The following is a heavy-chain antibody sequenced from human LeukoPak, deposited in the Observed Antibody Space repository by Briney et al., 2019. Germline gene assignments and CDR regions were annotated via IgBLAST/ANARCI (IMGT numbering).Heavy chain of an antibody. V-gene: IGHV3-7*01. CDR2: IKQDGSET. CDR3: ARDIAVAAIGDY. CDR1: GFTFSSYW. J-gene: IGHJ4*02. Sequence: GGSLRLSCAASGFTFSSYWMSWVRQAPRKGLEWVANIKQDGSETYYVDSVKGRFTISRDNAKNSLYLQMNSLRAEDTAVYYCARDIAVAAIGDYWGQGTLVTVSS. D-gene: IGHD6-19*01.